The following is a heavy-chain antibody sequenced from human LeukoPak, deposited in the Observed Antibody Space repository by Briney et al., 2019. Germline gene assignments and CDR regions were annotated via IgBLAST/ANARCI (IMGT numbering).Heavy chain of an antibody. CDR2: IYYSGST. Sequence: SETLSLTCTVSGGSISGYYWSWIRQPPGKGLEWIGYIYYSGSTNYNPSLKSRVTISVDTSKNQFSLKLSSVTAADTAVYYCARVYYSSSYDYWYFDLWGRGTLVTVSS. V-gene: IGHV4-59*01. CDR3: ARVYYSSSYDYWYFDL. D-gene: IGHD6-13*01. J-gene: IGHJ2*01. CDR1: GGSISGYY.